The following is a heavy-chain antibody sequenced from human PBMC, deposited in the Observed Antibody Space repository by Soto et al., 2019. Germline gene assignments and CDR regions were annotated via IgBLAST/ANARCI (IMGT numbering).Heavy chain of an antibody. CDR2: ISSSSSTI. CDR1: GFTFSSYS. CDR3: ARDGMDSSSPFYYYYYGMDV. Sequence: EVQLVESGGGLVQPGGSLRLSCAASGFTFSSYSMNWVRQAPGKGLEWVSYISSSSSTIYYADSVKGRFTISRDNAKNSXYXPMNSLRDEDKAVYYCARDGMDSSSPFYYYYYGMDVWGQGTTVTVSS. J-gene: IGHJ6*02. D-gene: IGHD6-6*01. V-gene: IGHV3-48*02.